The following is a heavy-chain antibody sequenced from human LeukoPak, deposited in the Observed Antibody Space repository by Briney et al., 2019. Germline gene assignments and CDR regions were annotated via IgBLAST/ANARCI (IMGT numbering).Heavy chain of an antibody. D-gene: IGHD4-17*01. CDR2: IYYSGST. Sequence: SETLSLTCTVSGGSISSSSYYWGWIRQPRGKGLEWIGNIYYSGSTYYNPSLKSRVTISVDTSKNQFSLKLSSVTAADTAVYYCARYDYGSYMDVWGKGTTVTVSS. J-gene: IGHJ6*03. V-gene: IGHV4-39*07. CDR3: ARYDYGSYMDV. CDR1: GGSISSSSYY.